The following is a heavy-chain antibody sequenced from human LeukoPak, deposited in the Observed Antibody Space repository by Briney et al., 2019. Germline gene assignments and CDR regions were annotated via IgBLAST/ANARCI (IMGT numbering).Heavy chain of an antibody. CDR2: MNPNSGNT. J-gene: IGHJ4*02. D-gene: IGHD3-10*01. Sequence: ASVKVSCKASGYTFTSYDINWVRQATGQGLEWMGWMNPNSGNTGYAQKFQGRVTMTRNTSISTAYMELSSLRSEDTAVYYCARGLWFGELLGYWGQGTLITVSS. CDR1: GYTFTSYD. V-gene: IGHV1-8*01. CDR3: ARGLWFGELLGY.